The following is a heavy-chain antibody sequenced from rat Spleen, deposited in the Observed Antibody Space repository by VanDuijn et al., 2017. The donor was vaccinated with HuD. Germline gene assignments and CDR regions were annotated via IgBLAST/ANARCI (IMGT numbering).Heavy chain of an antibody. CDR1: GFSLGTYN. CDR2: ISSGGTT. CDR3: ARGFGFYTGDYFDY. J-gene: IGHJ2*01. V-gene: IGHV2-6*01. D-gene: IGHD4-3*01. Sequence: QVQLKETGPDLVQLTQTLSITCTVSGFSLGTYNVHWVRQPPGKGLEWIAAISSGGTTYYHSPLKSRLSITRDTSKSQIFLKMNSLQTEDIATYYCARGFGFYTGDYFDYWGQGVMVTVSS.